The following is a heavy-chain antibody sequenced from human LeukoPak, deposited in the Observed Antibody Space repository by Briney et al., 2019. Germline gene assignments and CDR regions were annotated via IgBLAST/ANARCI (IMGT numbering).Heavy chain of an antibody. D-gene: IGHD6-13*01. Sequence: GGSLRLSCAASGFTVSGYSMNWVRQAPGKGLEWVSYISSSGSTIYYADSVKGRFTISRDNAKNSLYLQMNSLRDEDTAVYYCAVLPGTHFAYWGQGTLVTVSS. CDR2: ISSSGSTI. CDR1: GFTVSGYS. J-gene: IGHJ4*02. CDR3: AVLPGTHFAY. V-gene: IGHV3-48*02.